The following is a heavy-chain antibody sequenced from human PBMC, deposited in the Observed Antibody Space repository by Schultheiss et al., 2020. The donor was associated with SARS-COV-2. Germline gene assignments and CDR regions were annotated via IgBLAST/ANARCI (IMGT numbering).Heavy chain of an antibody. CDR3: ARELMVVVPAAVPGWFDP. Sequence: SETLSLTCTVSGGSISSGSYYWSWIRPPAGKGLGWIGRIYTSGSTNYNPSLKSRVTISVDTSKNQFSLKLSSATAADTAVYYCARELMVVVPAAVPGWFDPWGQGTLVTVSS. J-gene: IGHJ5*02. CDR2: IYTSGST. CDR1: GGSISSGSYY. D-gene: IGHD2-2*01. V-gene: IGHV4-61*02.